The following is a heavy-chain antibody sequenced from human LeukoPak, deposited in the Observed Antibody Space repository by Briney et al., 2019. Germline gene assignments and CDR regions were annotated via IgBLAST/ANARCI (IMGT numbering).Heavy chain of an antibody. J-gene: IGHJ4*02. CDR2: INHSGST. Sequence: SETLSLTCAVYGGSFSGYYWSWLRQPPGKGLEWIGEINHSGSTNYNPSLKSRVTISVDTSKNQFSLKLSSVTAADTAVYYCARHLYYYDSSGYYFDYWGQGTLVTVSS. CDR1: GGSFSGYY. D-gene: IGHD3-22*01. CDR3: ARHLYYYDSSGYYFDY. V-gene: IGHV4-34*01.